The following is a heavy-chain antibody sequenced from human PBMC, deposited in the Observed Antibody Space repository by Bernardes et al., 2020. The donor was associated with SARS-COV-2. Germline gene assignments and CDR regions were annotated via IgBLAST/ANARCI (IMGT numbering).Heavy chain of an antibody. CDR3: ARAGSYGYYYYYGMDV. CDR1: GYTFTGYY. J-gene: IGHJ6*02. CDR2: INPNSGGT. Sequence: ASVKVSCKASGYTFTGYYMHWVRQAPGQGLEWMGWINPNSGGTNYAQKFQGWVTMTRDTSISTAYMELSRLRSDDTAVYYCARAGSYGYYYYYGMDVWGQGTTGTVSS. D-gene: IGHD5-18*01. V-gene: IGHV1-2*04.